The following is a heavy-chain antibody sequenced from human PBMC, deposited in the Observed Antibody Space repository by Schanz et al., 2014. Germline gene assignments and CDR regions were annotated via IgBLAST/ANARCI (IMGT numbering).Heavy chain of an antibody. J-gene: IGHJ5*02. Sequence: QVQLVQSGGEVKKPGASVKVSCKASGYTFTSYGLSWVRQAPGQGLEWMGVTNPNGGAEFAQKFQGRMSMTRDTTTTAFFMELSSRTADDTTVYYGARELCSSTACYVRYDPWGQGTLVPVSS. CDR3: ARELCSSTACYVRYDP. CDR2: TNPNGGA. V-gene: IGHV1-2*02. D-gene: IGHD2-2*01. CDR1: GYTFTSYG.